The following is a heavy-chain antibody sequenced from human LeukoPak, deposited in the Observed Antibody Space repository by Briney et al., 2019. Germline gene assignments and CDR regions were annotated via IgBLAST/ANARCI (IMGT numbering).Heavy chain of an antibody. Sequence: SETLSLTCAVYGGSFSGYYWSWIRQPPGKGLEWIGEINHSGSTNYNPSLKSRVTISVDTSKNQFSLKLSSVTAADTAVYYCARGYITMVRGVYLYAFDIWGQGTMVTVSS. V-gene: IGHV4-34*01. CDR1: GGSFSGYY. J-gene: IGHJ3*02. CDR2: INHSGST. D-gene: IGHD3-10*01. CDR3: ARGYITMVRGVYLYAFDI.